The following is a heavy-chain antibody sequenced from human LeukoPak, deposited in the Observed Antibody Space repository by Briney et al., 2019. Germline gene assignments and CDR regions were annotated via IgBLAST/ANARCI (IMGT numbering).Heavy chain of an antibody. CDR3: ARDRLSRTGDY. D-gene: IGHD3-16*01. Sequence: PGGSLRLSCAASGFTFSSYSMNWVRQAPGKGLEWVSYISSSSTIYYADSVKGRFTISRDNAKNSLYLQMNSLRAEDTAVYYCARDRLSRTGDYWGQGTLVTVSS. J-gene: IGHJ4*02. CDR1: GFTFSSYS. CDR2: ISSSSTI. V-gene: IGHV3-48*01.